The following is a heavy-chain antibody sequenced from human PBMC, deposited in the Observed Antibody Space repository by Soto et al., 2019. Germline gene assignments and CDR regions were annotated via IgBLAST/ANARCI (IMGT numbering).Heavy chain of an antibody. CDR1: GYTFTSCA. J-gene: IGHJ4*02. D-gene: IGHD6-13*01. Sequence: QVQLVQSGAEVKKPGASVKVSCKASGYTFTSCAMHWVRQAPGQRLEWMGWINVGNGNTKYSQRFQGRVTITRDTSASTAYMELSSLRSEDTAVYYCARARIIATFDYWGQGTLVTVSS. V-gene: IGHV1-3*01. CDR3: ARARIIATFDY. CDR2: INVGNGNT.